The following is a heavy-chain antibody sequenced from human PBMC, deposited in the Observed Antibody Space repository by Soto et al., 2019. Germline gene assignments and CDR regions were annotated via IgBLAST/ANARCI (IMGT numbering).Heavy chain of an antibody. V-gene: IGHV4-61*01. Sequence: SETLSLTCTVSGGSVSSGSYYWSWIRQPPGKGLEWIGYIYYSGGISYNPSLKSRVTISVDTSKNQFSLNLSSVTAADTAVYYCARDAYALDVWGQGTTVTVSS. CDR2: IYYSGGI. CDR3: ARDAYALDV. J-gene: IGHJ6*02. CDR1: GGSVSSGSYY.